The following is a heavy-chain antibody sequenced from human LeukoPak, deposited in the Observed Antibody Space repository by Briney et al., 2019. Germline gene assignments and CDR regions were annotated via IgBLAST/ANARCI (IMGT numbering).Heavy chain of an antibody. CDR1: GGSFSGYY. Sequence: PSETLSLTCAVHGGSFSGYYWSWIRQPPGKGLEWIGEINHSGSTNYNPSLKSRVTISVDTSKNQFSLKLSSVTAADTAVYYCARRRPRIAAAGTIDYWGQGTLVTVSS. D-gene: IGHD6-13*01. J-gene: IGHJ4*02. CDR3: ARRRPRIAAAGTIDY. V-gene: IGHV4-34*01. CDR2: INHSGST.